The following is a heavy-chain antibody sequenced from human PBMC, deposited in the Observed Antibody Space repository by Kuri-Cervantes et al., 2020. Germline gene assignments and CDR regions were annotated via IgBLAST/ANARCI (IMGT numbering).Heavy chain of an antibody. D-gene: IGHD3-22*01. Sequence: LRLSCTVSGGSISSSSYYWGWIRQPPGKGLEWIGYIYYSGSTYYNPSLKSRVTISVDTSKNQLSLKLSSVTAADTAVYYCASITMTWGWFDPWGQGTLVTVSS. J-gene: IGHJ5*02. V-gene: IGHV4-30-4*08. CDR3: ASITMTWGWFDP. CDR1: GGSISSSSYY. CDR2: IYYSGST.